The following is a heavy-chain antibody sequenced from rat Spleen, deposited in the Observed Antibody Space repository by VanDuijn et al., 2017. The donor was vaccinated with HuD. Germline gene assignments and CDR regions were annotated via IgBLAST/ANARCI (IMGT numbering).Heavy chain of an antibody. D-gene: IGHD5-1*01. CDR2: INHDGSST. CDR1: GFTFSSNW. V-gene: IGHV5-35*01. Sequence: EVQLVESDGGLVQPGRSLKLSCAASGFTFSSNWLNWIRQAPGEGLEWIARINHDGSSTYYPDTVKGRFVISKDNAKNTEYLQMDSPRSEDTATYYCTTDRPGALMEAWGQGASVTVSS. J-gene: IGHJ4*01. CDR3: TTDRPGALMEA.